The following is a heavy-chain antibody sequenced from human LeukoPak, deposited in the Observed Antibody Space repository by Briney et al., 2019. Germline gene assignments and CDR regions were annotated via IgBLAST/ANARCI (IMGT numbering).Heavy chain of an antibody. CDR2: ISSNGGST. J-gene: IGHJ4*02. V-gene: IGHV3-64*01. Sequence: GGSLRLSCAASGFTFSSYAMHWVRQAPGKGLEYVSAISSNGGSTYYANSVKGRFTISRDNSKNTLYLQMNSLRAEDTAVYYCAREVGATPYFDYWGQGTLVTVSS. D-gene: IGHD1-26*01. CDR1: GFTFSSYA. CDR3: AREVGATPYFDY.